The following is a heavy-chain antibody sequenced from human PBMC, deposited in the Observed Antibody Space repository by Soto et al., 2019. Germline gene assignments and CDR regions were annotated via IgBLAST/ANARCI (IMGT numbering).Heavy chain of an antibody. CDR3: ARGWEPSGGGFYGMDV. CDR1: GGSFSGYY. V-gene: IGHV4-34*01. J-gene: IGHJ6*02. CDR2: INHSGST. Sequence: QVQLQQWGAGLLKPSETLSLTCAVYGGSFSGYYWSWIRQPPGKGLEWIGEINHSGSTNYNPSLRIRVTISVDTSKNQFSLKLSSVTAADTAVYYCARGWEPSGGGFYGMDVWGQGTTVTVSS. D-gene: IGHD2-15*01.